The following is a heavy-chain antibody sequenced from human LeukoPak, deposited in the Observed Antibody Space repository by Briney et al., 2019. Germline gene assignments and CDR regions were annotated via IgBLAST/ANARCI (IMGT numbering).Heavy chain of an antibody. CDR1: GYTFTAYY. CDR2: TNPNSGGT. D-gene: IGHD1-26*01. CDR3: ARDKGYATSPLYYFDY. Sequence: GASVKVSCKASGYTFTAYYMHWVRQAPGQGLEWMGWTNPNSGGTNYAQKFQGRVTMTRDMSISTAYMELSRLRSDDTAAYYCARDKGYATSPLYYFDYWGQGTLVTVSS. J-gene: IGHJ4*02. V-gene: IGHV1-2*02.